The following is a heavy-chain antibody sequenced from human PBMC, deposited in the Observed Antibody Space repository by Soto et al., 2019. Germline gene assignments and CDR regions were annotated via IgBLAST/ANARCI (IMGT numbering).Heavy chain of an antibody. V-gene: IGHV4-61*05. CDR3: ARLGGYYQSLDT. D-gene: IGHD3-22*01. CDR1: GGSISSSSYY. J-gene: IGHJ5*02. CDR2: VYYTGTT. Sequence: SETLSLTCTVSGGSISSSSYYWGWIRQPPGKGLEWIGYVYYTGTTTYSPSLKSRVTISVDTSMNQISLKLSSVTAADTAFYYCARLGGYYQSLDTWGQGTLVTVSS.